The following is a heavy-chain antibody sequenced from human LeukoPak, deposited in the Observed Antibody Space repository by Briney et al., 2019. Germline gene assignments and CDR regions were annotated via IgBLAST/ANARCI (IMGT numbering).Heavy chain of an antibody. CDR1: GYSISSGYY. CDR3: ARIIRPLDIVVVPARYYFDY. CDR2: IYHSGST. J-gene: IGHJ4*02. Sequence: SETLSLTCAVSGYSISSGYYWGWIRQPPGKGLEWIGSIYHSGSTYYNPSLKRRVTISVDTSNNQFSLKLSSVTAADTAVYYCARIIRPLDIVVVPARYYFDYWGQGTLVTVSS. D-gene: IGHD2-2*03. V-gene: IGHV4-38-2*01.